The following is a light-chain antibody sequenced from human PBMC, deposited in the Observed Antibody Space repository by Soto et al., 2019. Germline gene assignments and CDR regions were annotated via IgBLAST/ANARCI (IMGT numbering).Light chain of an antibody. Sequence: EIVMTQSPATLSVSPGERATLSCRASQSVRSNLAWYQQNPGQAPRLLIYGASTRATGIPARFSGSGSGTEFTLTISSLQSEDFAVYYCQQYNNWPPLTFGGGTKVEI. CDR1: QSVRSN. J-gene: IGKJ4*01. V-gene: IGKV3-15*01. CDR2: GAS. CDR3: QQYNNWPPLT.